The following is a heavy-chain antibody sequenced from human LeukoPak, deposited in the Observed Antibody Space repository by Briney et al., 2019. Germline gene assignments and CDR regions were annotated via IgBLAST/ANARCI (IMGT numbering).Heavy chain of an antibody. Sequence: SETLSLTCTVSGGSISSSNWWSWVRQPPGKGLEWIGEIYYSGNTNYNPSLKSRVAISVDKSKNQFSLNLNSVTAADTAVYYCARDYRSTIGGEYGMDVWGQGTTVTVSS. D-gene: IGHD3-16*01. CDR3: ARDYRSTIGGEYGMDV. V-gene: IGHV4-4*02. CDR1: GGSISSSNW. CDR2: IYYSGNT. J-gene: IGHJ6*02.